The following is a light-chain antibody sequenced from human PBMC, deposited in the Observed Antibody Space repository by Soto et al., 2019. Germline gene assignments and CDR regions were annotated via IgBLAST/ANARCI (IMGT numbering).Light chain of an antibody. CDR1: QYINTR. Sequence: EIVLTQSPATLSSFPGDRVTLSCRASQYINTRLAWYQHRPGQAPRLLIYQPSIRAAGIPARFSASGTGTDFTLTISDVQPEDFAVYYCHQRQSWPRTFGQGTKVDIK. J-gene: IGKJ1*01. V-gene: IGKV3-11*01. CDR3: HQRQSWPRT. CDR2: QPS.